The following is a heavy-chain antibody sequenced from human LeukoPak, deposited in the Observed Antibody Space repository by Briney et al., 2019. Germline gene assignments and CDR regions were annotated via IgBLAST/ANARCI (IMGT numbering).Heavy chain of an antibody. CDR2: IYTSGST. CDR3: ARGMTTVTDSVYYFDY. Sequence: SETLSLTCTVSGGSISSYYWSWIRQPAGKGLEWIGRIYTSGSTNYNPSLKSRVTISVDTSKNQFSLKLSSVTAADTAVYYCARGMTTVTDSVYYFDYWGQGTLVTVSS. D-gene: IGHD4-11*01. CDR1: GGSISSYY. J-gene: IGHJ4*02. V-gene: IGHV4-4*07.